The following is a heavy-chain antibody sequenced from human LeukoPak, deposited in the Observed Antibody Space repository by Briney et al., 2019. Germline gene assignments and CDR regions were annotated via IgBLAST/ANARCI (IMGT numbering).Heavy chain of an antibody. Sequence: GGSLRLSCAASGFTFSSYAMPWVRQAPGKGLEWVAVISYDGSNKYYADSVKGRFTISRDNSKNTLYLQMNSLRAEDTAVYYCARYPKLATVTTGWDQNWFDPWGQGTLVTVSS. D-gene: IGHD4-17*01. CDR2: ISYDGSNK. V-gene: IGHV3-30-3*01. CDR3: ARYPKLATVTTGWDQNWFDP. J-gene: IGHJ5*02. CDR1: GFTFSSYA.